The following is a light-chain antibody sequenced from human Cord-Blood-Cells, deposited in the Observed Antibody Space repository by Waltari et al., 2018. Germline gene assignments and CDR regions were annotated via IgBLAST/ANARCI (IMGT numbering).Light chain of an antibody. CDR1: QSISSY. J-gene: IGKJ4*01. CDR2: AAS. Sequence: DIQMTQSPSSLSASVGDRVTITCRASQSISSYLNWYQQKPWKAPKLLIYAASSLQSGVPSRFSGSGSRTDFTLTISSLQPEDFATDDCQQSYSTPLTFGGGTKVEIK. CDR3: QQSYSTPLT. V-gene: IGKV1-39*01.